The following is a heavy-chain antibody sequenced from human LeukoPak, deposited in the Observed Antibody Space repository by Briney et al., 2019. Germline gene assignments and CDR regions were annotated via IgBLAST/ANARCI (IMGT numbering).Heavy chain of an antibody. V-gene: IGHV4-34*01. CDR1: SGSLSGYY. CDR2: ITHSGSP. Sequence: RPSETLSLTCGVSSGSLSGYYWRWIRQPPGGGLEWLGEITHSGSPNYNPSLKSRVTISGDTSKKQFSLNLKSVTAADTGVYYCSRGVDLWGRRTPVTVSS. CDR3: SRGVDL. J-gene: IGHJ2*01.